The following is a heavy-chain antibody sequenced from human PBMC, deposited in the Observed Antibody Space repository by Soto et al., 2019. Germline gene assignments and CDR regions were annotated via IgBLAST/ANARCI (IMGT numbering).Heavy chain of an antibody. D-gene: IGHD1-26*01. J-gene: IGHJ3*02. Sequence: SQTLSLTCAISGDSVSSNSAAWNWIRQSPSRGLEWLGRTYYRSKWYNDYAVSVKSRITINPDTSKNQFSLQLNSVTSEDAAVYYCASEVGATRAYDIWGQGTMVTVSS. CDR1: GDSVSSNSAA. CDR3: ASEVGATRAYDI. V-gene: IGHV6-1*01. CDR2: TYYRSKWYN.